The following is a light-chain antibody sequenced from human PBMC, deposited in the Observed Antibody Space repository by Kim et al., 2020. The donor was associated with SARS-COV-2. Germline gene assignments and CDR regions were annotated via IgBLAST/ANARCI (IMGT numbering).Light chain of an antibody. CDR3: CSYIGSYTVVV. J-gene: IGLJ2*01. CDR1: SSNVIDNNF. CDR2: SVH. V-gene: IGLV2-11*03. Sequence: QQVVIFCSGASSNVIDNNFVAWYQQHPGTAPKLIIYSVHKRPSGVPDRFSGSKSGYSASLAISGLQAEDEADYFCCSYIGSYTVVVFGGGTQLTVL.